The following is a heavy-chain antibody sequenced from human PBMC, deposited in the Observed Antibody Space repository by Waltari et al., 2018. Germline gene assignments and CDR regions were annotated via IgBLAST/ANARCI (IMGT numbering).Heavy chain of an antibody. J-gene: IGHJ4*02. CDR2: IDRDGSEK. Sequence: EVQLVESGGGLVQPGGSLRLSCTDSGFPSSTYWMNWVRQAPGKGLEWLAIIDRDGSEKYYAESVKGRFTISRDSARNSLYLQMNSLRAEDTAVYYCAGGGGWLHDYWGQGTLVTVSS. CDR1: GFPSSTYW. CDR3: AGGGGWLHDY. D-gene: IGHD2-15*01. V-gene: IGHV3-7*03.